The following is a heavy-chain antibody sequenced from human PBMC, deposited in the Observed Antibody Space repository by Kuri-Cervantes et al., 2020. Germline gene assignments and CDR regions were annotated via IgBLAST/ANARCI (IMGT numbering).Heavy chain of an antibody. Sequence: GSLRLSCAVYGGSFSAYYWSWIRQPPGKGLEWIGEIDHSGSTNYNPSLKSRSTISVDTSKNQFSLKLSSVTAADTAVYYCARQRVRGVIIRPGYWFDPWGQGTLVTVSS. CDR1: GGSFSAYY. CDR2: IDHSGST. CDR3: ARQRVRGVIIRPGYWFDP. J-gene: IGHJ5*02. D-gene: IGHD3-10*01. V-gene: IGHV4-34*01.